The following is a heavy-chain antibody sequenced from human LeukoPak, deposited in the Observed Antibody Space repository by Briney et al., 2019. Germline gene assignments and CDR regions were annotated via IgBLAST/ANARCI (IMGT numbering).Heavy chain of an antibody. Sequence: SETLSLTCTVSGGSISSYYWSWIRQPPGKGLEWIGYIYYSGSTNYDPSLKSRVTISVDTSKNQFSLKLSSVTAADTAVYYCARGSSYGSGSYLDAFDIWGQGTMVTVSS. CDR1: GGSISSYY. CDR3: ARGSSYGSGSYLDAFDI. D-gene: IGHD3-10*01. V-gene: IGHV4-59*01. J-gene: IGHJ3*02. CDR2: IYYSGST.